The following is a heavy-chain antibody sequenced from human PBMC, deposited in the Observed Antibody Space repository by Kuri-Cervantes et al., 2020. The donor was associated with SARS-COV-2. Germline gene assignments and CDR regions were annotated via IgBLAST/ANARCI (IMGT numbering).Heavy chain of an antibody. J-gene: IGHJ4*02. Sequence: GGSLRLSCSASGFRFGGYPMHWVRQAPGKGLEYVSAISSDGANTYYADSVKGRFTISRDNSKNTLYLQMNSLRAEDTAVYYCAKAKETGDFDYWGQGTLVTVSS. CDR2: ISSDGANT. CDR3: AKAKETGDFDY. D-gene: IGHD7-27*01. V-gene: IGHV3-64*04. CDR1: GFRFGGYP.